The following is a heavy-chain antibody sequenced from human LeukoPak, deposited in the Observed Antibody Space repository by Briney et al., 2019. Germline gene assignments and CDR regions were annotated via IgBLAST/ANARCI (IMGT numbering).Heavy chain of an antibody. J-gene: IGHJ4*02. CDR1: GFTVINDF. Sequence: PGGSLRLSCAASGFTVINDFMTWVRQAPGKGLEWVSLIYSDGSTYYADSVKGRFIISRDTSKNTLYLQMNSLRAEDTAVYYCASRQVAGGQGTLVTVSS. V-gene: IGHV3-53*01. CDR3: ASRQVA. CDR2: IYSDGST.